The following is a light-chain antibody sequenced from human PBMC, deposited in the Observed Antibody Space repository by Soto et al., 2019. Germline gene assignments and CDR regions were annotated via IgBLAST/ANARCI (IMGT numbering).Light chain of an antibody. J-gene: IGLJ1*01. Sequence: ALAQPRSGSGAPGQSVTISCPGNSNDVGGYNYVSWYQQHPGKAPKLMICDVIKRPSGVPDRFSGSKSGNTASLTISGLQAEDEADYYCCSYAGSYTYYVFGTGTKVTVL. CDR3: CSYAGSYTYYV. V-gene: IGLV2-11*01. CDR2: DVI. CDR1: SNDVGGYNY.